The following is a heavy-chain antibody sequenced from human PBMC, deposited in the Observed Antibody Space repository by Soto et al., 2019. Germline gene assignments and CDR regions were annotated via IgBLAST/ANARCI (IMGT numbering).Heavy chain of an antibody. CDR2: IYYSGST. J-gene: IGHJ3*02. V-gene: IGHV4-31*03. D-gene: IGHD6-6*01. CDR1: GGSISSGGYY. CDR3: ARDGVAARRAFDI. Sequence: SETLSLTCTVSGGSISSGGYYWSWIRQHPGKGLEWIGYIYYSGSTYYNPSLKSRVTISVDTSKNQFSLKLSSVTAADTAVYYCARDGVAARRAFDIWGQGTMVTVSS.